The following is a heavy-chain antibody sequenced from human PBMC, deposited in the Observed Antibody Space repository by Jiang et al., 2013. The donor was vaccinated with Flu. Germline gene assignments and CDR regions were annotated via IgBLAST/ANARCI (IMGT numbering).Heavy chain of an antibody. V-gene: IGHV4-39*01. CDR2: IYYSGST. D-gene: IGHD3-10*01. Sequence: KPSETLSLTCTVSGGSISSSSYYWGWIRQPPGKGLEWIGSIYYSGSTYYNPSLKSRVTISVDTSKNQFPLKLSSVTAADTAVYYCASPETGILSPYYFDYWGQGTLVTVSS. J-gene: IGHJ4*02. CDR3: ASPETGILSPYYFDY. CDR1: GGSISSSSYY.